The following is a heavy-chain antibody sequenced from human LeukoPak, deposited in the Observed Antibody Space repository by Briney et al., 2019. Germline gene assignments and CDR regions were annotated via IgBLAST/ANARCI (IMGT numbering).Heavy chain of an antibody. J-gene: IGHJ4*02. CDR1: GVSISSHY. D-gene: IGHD5-12*01. V-gene: IGHV4-59*11. CDR3: ARAGGGYEYFDY. Sequence: SETLSLTCTGSGVSISSHYWSWIRQAPGKGLEWIGYIYYSGSTNYNPYLKGRVTISVDTSKTPFSLKLSSLTAADTAVYYCARAGGGYEYFDYWGQGTLVTVSS. CDR2: IYYSGST.